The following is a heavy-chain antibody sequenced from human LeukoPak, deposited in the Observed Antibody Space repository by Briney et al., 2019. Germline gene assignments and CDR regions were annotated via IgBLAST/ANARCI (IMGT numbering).Heavy chain of an antibody. D-gene: IGHD4-17*01. CDR2: ISGSGSST. V-gene: IGHV3-23*01. J-gene: IGHJ4*02. CDR3: TRDPTVTASDC. CDR1: GFTFSSYA. Sequence: GGSLRLSCAASGFTFSSYAMSWVRQAPGKGLEWVSAISGSGSSTYYADSVKGRFTISRDSSKNTLYLQMNSLRADDTAVYYCTRDPTVTASDCWGQGTLVTVSS.